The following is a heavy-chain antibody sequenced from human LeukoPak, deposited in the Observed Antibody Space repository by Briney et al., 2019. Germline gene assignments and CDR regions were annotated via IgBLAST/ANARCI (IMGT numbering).Heavy chain of an antibody. D-gene: IGHD5-12*01. Sequence: PSETLSLICTVSGGSVSRYYWSWIRQSAGKGLEWIGRIYNSGSTTYNPSLKSRVTMSIDTSKNQFSLKLTSVIVADTAVYYCAREGTLRDIVATIGSYFDYWGQGTLVTVSS. CDR1: GGSVSRYY. CDR3: AREGTLRDIVATIGSYFDY. J-gene: IGHJ4*02. V-gene: IGHV4-4*07. CDR2: IYNSGST.